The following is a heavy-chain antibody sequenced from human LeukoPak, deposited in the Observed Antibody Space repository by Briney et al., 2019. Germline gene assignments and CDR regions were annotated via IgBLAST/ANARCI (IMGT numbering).Heavy chain of an antibody. CDR1: RLTFSSYS. CDR2: ISSSSSTI. V-gene: IGHV3-48*02. J-gene: IGHJ4*02. Sequence: PGGSLRLSCAASRLTFSSYSMNWVRQAPGKGLEWVSYISSSSSTIYYADSVKGRFTISRDNAKNSLYLQMNSLRDEDTAVYYCAREFPPDYYDTYFDYWGQGTLVTVSS. D-gene: IGHD3-22*01. CDR3: AREFPPDYYDTYFDY.